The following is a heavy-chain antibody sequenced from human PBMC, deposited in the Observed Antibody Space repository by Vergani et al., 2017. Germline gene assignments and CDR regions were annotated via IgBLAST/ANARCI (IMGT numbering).Heavy chain of an antibody. CDR1: GGTFSSYA. Sequence: QVQLVQSGAEVKKPGSSVKVSCKASGGTFSSYAISWVRQAPGQGLEWMGGIIPIFGTANYPQKFQGRVTITADESTSTAYMGLSSLRSEDTAVYYCARGALFRTGTTSYYYYGMDVWGQGTTVTVSS. CDR3: ARGALFRTGTTSYYYYGMDV. J-gene: IGHJ6*02. V-gene: IGHV1-69*01. CDR2: IIPIFGTA. D-gene: IGHD1-7*01.